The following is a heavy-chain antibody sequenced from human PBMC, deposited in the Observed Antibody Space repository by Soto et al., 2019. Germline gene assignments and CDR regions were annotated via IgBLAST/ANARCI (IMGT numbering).Heavy chain of an antibody. Sequence: PSETLSLTCTVSGGSISSYCWSWIRQPPGKGLEWIGYIYYSGSTNYNPSLKSRVTISVDTSKNQFSLKLSSVTAADTAVYYCARSGWLLLQSPLDYWGQGTLVTVSS. J-gene: IGHJ4*02. CDR2: IYYSGST. D-gene: IGHD2-15*01. CDR3: ARSGWLLLQSPLDY. V-gene: IGHV4-59*01. CDR1: GGSISSYC.